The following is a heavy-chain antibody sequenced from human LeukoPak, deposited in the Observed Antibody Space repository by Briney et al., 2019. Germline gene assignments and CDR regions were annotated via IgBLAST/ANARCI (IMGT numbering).Heavy chain of an antibody. D-gene: IGHD3-10*01. J-gene: IGHJ4*02. CDR1: GYTFTSYY. CDR3: ARRPSRGSGSYYLDY. CDR2: INPSGGST. Sequence: ASVKVSCKASGYTFTSYYMHWVRQAPGQGLEWMGIINPSGGSTSYAQKFQGRVTMTRDTSTSTVYMELSSLRSEDTAVYYCARRPSRGSGSYYLDYWGQGTLVTVSS. V-gene: IGHV1-46*01.